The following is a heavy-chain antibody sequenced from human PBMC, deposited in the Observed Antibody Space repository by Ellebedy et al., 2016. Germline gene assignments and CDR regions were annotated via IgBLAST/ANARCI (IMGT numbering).Heavy chain of an antibody. CDR3: RQGHYANY. CDR1: GFTFRNFF. CDR2: IRADGAKT. Sequence: GGSLRLXCVASGFTFRNFFMGWVRQAPGKGLEWFSTIRADGAKTHLADSVKGRFTMSRDIPKNTVYLQMNRLRAEDTAVYYCRQGHYANYWGQGTLVTVSS. V-gene: IGHV3-23*01. D-gene: IGHD4-17*01. J-gene: IGHJ4*02.